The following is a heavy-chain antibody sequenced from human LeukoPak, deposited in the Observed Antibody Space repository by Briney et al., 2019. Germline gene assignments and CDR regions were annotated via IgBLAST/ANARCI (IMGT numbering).Heavy chain of an antibody. CDR2: ISSSSSSYI. Sequence: PGGSLRLSCAASGFTFSSYSMNWVRQAPGKGLEWVSSISSSSSSYIYYADSVKGRFTISRDNAKNSLYLQMNSLRAEDTAVYYCARESPRSGWYPISENYYYYGMDVWGQGTTVTVSS. D-gene: IGHD6-19*01. J-gene: IGHJ6*02. CDR3: ARESPRSGWYPISENYYYYGMDV. V-gene: IGHV3-21*04. CDR1: GFTFSSYS.